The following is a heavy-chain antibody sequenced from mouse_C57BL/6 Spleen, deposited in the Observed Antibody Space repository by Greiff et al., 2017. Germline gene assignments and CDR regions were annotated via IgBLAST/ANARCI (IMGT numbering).Heavy chain of an antibody. CDR1: GYTFTDYY. CDR3: ARDGSYYYGSSYDYAMDY. Sequence: VQLQQSGPELVKPGASVKISCKASGYTFTDYYMNWVKQSHGKSLEWIGDINPNNGGTSYNQKFKGKATLTVDKSSSTAYMELRSLTSEDSAVYYCARDGSYYYGSSYDYAMDYWGQGTSVTVSS. V-gene: IGHV1-26*01. J-gene: IGHJ4*01. D-gene: IGHD1-1*01. CDR2: INPNNGGT.